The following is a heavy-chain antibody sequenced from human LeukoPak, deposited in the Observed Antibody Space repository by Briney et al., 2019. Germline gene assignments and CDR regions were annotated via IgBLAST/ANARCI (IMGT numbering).Heavy chain of an antibody. CDR2: ITTSGTT. V-gene: IGHV4-4*07. D-gene: IGHD1-14*01. Sequence: SETLSLTCTVSGGSIGSYYWSWIRQPAGKGLEWIGRITTSGTTNYNPSLKSRVTMSVDTPKNQFSLKLSSVIAADTAVYYCARGYTLGWFDPWGQGTLVTVSS. CDR3: ARGYTLGWFDP. CDR1: GGSIGSYY. J-gene: IGHJ5*02.